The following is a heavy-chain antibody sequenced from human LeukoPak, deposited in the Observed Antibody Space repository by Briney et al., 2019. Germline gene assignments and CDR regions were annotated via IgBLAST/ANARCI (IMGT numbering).Heavy chain of an antibody. CDR1: GFTFSNYE. CDR2: ISSSGSTI. J-gene: IGHJ6*02. D-gene: IGHD6-13*01. CDR3: ARGYSSPYYSYAMDV. V-gene: IGHV3-48*03. Sequence: GGSLSLSCAASGFTFSNYEMNWVRQAPGKGLEWVSYISSSGSTIYYADSVKGRFTISRDNAKNSLYLQMNSLRAEDTAVYYCARGYSSPYYSYAMDVWGQGTTVTVSS.